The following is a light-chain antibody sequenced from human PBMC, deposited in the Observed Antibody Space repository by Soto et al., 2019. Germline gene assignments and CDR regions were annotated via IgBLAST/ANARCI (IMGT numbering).Light chain of an antibody. CDR3: QQFGGSHLFP. Sequence: EIVLTQSPGTLSLSPGQRATLSCRASQTIRSSYLAWYQHKPGQAPRLPIYAASTRATGIPDRFRGSGSGTDFTLTINRLEPEDFVVYFCQQFGGSHLFPFGAGTKVDIK. V-gene: IGKV3-20*01. J-gene: IGKJ3*01. CDR2: AAS. CDR1: QTIRSSY.